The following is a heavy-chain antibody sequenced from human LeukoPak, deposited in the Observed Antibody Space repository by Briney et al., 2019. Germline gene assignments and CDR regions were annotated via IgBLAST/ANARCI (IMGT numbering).Heavy chain of an antibody. Sequence: GASVKVSCKASGGTFSSYAISWVRQAPGQGLEWMGGIIPIFGTANYAQKFQGRVTITAVESTSTAYMELSSLRSEDTAVYYCARDHWEDGYINEVNAFDIWGQGTMVTVSS. J-gene: IGHJ3*02. CDR1: GGTFSSYA. D-gene: IGHD5-24*01. CDR3: ARDHWEDGYINEVNAFDI. CDR2: IIPIFGTA. V-gene: IGHV1-69*13.